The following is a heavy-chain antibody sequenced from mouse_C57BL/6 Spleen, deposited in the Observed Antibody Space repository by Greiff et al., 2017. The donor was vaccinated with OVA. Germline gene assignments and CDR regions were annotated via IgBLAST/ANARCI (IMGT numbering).Heavy chain of an antibody. CDR2: INPNNGGT. CDR1: GYTFTDYY. V-gene: IGHV1-26*01. CDR3: ARSRGFAY. J-gene: IGHJ3*01. Sequence: VQLQQSGPELVKPGASVKISCKASGYTFTDYYMNWVKQSHGKSLEWIGDINPNNGGTSYNQKFKGTATLTVDKSSSTAYMELRSLTSEDSAVYYCARSRGFAYWGQGTLVTVSA.